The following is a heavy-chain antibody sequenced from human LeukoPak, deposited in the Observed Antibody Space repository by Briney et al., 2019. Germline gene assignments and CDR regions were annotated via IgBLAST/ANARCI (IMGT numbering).Heavy chain of an antibody. CDR2: ISSSSSTI. CDR3: AREGPYYYGSGSYFDAFDI. CDR1: GFTFSSYS. V-gene: IGHV3-48*01. D-gene: IGHD3-10*01. Sequence: GGSLRLSCAASGFTFSSYSMNWVRQAPGKGLEWVSYISSSSSTIYYADSVKGRFTISRDNAKNSLYLQMNSLRAEDTAVYYRAREGPYYYGSGSYFDAFDIWGQGTMVTVSS. J-gene: IGHJ3*02.